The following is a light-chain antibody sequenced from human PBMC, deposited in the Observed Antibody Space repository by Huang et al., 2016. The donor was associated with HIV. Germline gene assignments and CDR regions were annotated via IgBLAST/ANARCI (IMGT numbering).Light chain of an antibody. Sequence: EIVLTQSPGTLSLSPGERATLSCRASPSLGSSSLAWYQQKAGQAPGLLMYGASSRATGIPDRFRGSGSGTDITLSISRLEPEDFAVYYCQQYDSSPVTFGGGTKVEIK. CDR1: PSLGSSS. CDR3: QQYDSSPVT. CDR2: GAS. V-gene: IGKV3-20*01. J-gene: IGKJ4*01.